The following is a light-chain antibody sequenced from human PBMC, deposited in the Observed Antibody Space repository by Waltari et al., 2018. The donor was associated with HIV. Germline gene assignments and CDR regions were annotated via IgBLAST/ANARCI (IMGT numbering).Light chain of an antibody. CDR1: NIGSKS. CDR2: DDS. Sequence: SYVLTQPPSVSVAPGQTARITCGGNNIGSKSVHWYQQKPGQAPVLVVYDDSDRPSGNPGGFSGPNPGNPATPTISRVEAGDEADHYWQGGGRSSDPGVFGGGTKLTVL. J-gene: IGLJ2*01. CDR3: QGGGRSSDPGV. V-gene: IGLV3-21*02.